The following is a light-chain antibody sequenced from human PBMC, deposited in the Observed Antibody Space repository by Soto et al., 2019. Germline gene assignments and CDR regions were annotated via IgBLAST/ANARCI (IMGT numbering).Light chain of an antibody. J-gene: IGLJ1*01. V-gene: IGLV2-8*01. CDR3: SSYAGSNNSAV. CDR2: EVS. Sequence: QSVLTQPPSASGSPGQSVTISCTGTSSDVGGYNYVSWYQQHPGKAPKLMIYEVSKRPSGVPDRFSGSKSANTASLTVSGLLTEDEADYYCSSYAGSNNSAVFGTGTKGTVL. CDR1: SSDVGGYNY.